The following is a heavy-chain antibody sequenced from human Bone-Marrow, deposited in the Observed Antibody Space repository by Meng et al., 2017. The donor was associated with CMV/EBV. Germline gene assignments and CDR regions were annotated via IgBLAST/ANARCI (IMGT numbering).Heavy chain of an antibody. Sequence: GESLKISCAASGFTFSSYAMSWVRQAPGKGLEWVSAISGSGGSTYYADSVKGRFTISRDNSKNTLYLQMNSLRAEDTAVYYCARKPLAAAGHNWFDPWGQGTLVTVSS. CDR1: GFTFSSYA. CDR2: ISGSGGST. D-gene: IGHD6-13*01. CDR3: ARKPLAAAGHNWFDP. V-gene: IGHV3-23*01. J-gene: IGHJ5*02.